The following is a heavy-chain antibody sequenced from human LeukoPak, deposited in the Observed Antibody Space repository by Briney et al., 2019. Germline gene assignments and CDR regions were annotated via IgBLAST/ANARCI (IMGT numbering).Heavy chain of an antibody. V-gene: IGHV5-51*01. J-gene: IGHJ4*02. D-gene: IGHD6-6*01. Sequence: AGESLKISCKGSGYSFTTHWIGWVRQMPGRGLEWMGIIYPRDSDTRYSPSFRGQVTISADKSISTAYLQWSSLKASDTAMYYCARLGLAARYFDYWGQGTLVTVSS. CDR1: GYSFTTHW. CDR2: IYPRDSDT. CDR3: ARLGLAARYFDY.